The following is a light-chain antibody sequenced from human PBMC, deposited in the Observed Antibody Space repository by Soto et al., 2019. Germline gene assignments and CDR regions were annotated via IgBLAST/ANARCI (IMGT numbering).Light chain of an antibody. CDR1: SSNIGAGYD. CDR3: HSYDSSLSGSV. J-gene: IGLJ3*02. V-gene: IGLV1-40*01. Sequence: QSVLTQPPSVSGAPGQRVTISCTGSSSNIGAGYDVHWYQQLPGTAPKLLFYGNSNRPSGVPDRFSGSKSGTSASLAITGLQAEDEADYYCHSYDSSLSGSVFGRGTKLTVL. CDR2: GNS.